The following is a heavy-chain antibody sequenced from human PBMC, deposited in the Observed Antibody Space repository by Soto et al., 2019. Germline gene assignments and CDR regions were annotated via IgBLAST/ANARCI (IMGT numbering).Heavy chain of an antibody. V-gene: IGHV3-13*05. CDR2: IGTAGDP. CDR3: ARTDSSGWYYFDY. J-gene: IGHJ4*02. D-gene: IGHD6-19*01. Sequence: HPXGSRRLSCAASGVTLSSYDKHWVRQATGKGLEWVSAIGTAGDPYYPGSVKGRFTISRENAKNSLYLQMNSLRAGDTAVYYCARTDSSGWYYFDYWGQGSLVTVSS. CDR1: GVTLSSYD.